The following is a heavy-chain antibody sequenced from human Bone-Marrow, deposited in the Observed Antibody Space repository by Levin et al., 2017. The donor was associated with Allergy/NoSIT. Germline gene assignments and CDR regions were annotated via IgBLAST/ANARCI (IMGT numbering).Heavy chain of an antibody. J-gene: IGHJ4*02. D-gene: IGHD3-22*01. CDR3: ATAQYYYDSRGYHYYFDY. V-gene: IGHV1-24*01. CDR2: FDPEDGDT. CDR1: GYTLSELS. Sequence: GASVKVSCKVSGYTLSELSMHWLRQAPGKGLEYMGRFDPEDGDTNFAQKFQGRVTLTEDTSTDTAHMDLTNLSSEDTAVYYCATAQYYYDSRGYHYYFDYWGPGTLVTVSS.